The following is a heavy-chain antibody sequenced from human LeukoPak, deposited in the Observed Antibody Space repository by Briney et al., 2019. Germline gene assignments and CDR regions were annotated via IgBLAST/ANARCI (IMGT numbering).Heavy chain of an antibody. CDR1: GYSFTNYW. CDR2: IYPGDSDT. V-gene: IGHV5-51*01. CDR3: ARRGDREWFDP. Sequence: GESLKISCKGSGYSFTNYWNGWVRQMPGKGLEWMGIIYPGDSDTRYSPSFQGQVTISADKSISTAYLQWSSLKASDTAIYYCARRGDREWFDPWGQGTLVTVSS. D-gene: IGHD3-10*01. J-gene: IGHJ5*02.